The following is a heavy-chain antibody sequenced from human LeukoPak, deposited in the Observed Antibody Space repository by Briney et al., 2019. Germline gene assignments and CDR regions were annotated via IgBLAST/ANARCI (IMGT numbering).Heavy chain of an antibody. V-gene: IGHV3-33*06. Sequence: PGRSLRLSCAASAFTFSSYAMHWVRQAPRKGLEWVAVIWYDGSNKYYADSAKGRFTISRDNSKNTLYLKMNSLRAEDTAVYYCAKDRGDWGQGTLVTVSS. D-gene: IGHD3-10*01. CDR3: AKDRGD. CDR1: AFTFSSYA. J-gene: IGHJ4*02. CDR2: IWYDGSNK.